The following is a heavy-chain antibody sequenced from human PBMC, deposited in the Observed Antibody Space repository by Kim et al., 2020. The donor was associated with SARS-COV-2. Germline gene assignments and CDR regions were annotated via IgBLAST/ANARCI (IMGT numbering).Heavy chain of an antibody. CDR3: ARDLDSSGCYFLPGGY. J-gene: IGHJ4*02. V-gene: IGHV3-21*01. D-gene: IGHD3-22*01. Sequence: GGSLRLSCAASGFTFSSYSMHWVRQAPGKGLEWVSSISSSSSNIYYADSVKGRFTISRDNTKNSLYLHMNSLRAEDTAVYYCARDLDSSGCYFLPGGYWGQGTLVTVSS. CDR2: ISSSSSNI. CDR1: GFTFSSYS.